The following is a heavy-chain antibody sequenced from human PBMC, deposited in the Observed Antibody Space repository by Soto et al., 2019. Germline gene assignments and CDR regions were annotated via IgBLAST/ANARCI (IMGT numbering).Heavy chain of an antibody. D-gene: IGHD6-6*01. CDR2: IYYSGST. Sequence: SETLSLTCTVSGGSISSYYWSWIRQPPGKGLEWIGYIYYSGSTNYNPSLKSRVTISVDTSKNQFSLKLSSVTAADTAVYYCARRSIAIAARPYGAFDIWGQGTMVTVSS. CDR1: GGSISSYY. CDR3: ARRSIAIAARPYGAFDI. V-gene: IGHV4-59*01. J-gene: IGHJ3*02.